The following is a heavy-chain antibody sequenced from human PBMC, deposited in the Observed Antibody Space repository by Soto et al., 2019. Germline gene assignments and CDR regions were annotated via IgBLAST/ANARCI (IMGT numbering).Heavy chain of an antibody. J-gene: IGHJ4*02. CDR2: IYYSGNT. V-gene: IGHV4-39*01. Sequence: PSETLSLTCTVSGDSIDNNNYYWGYIRQPPGKGLEWIGNIYYSGNTYYNPSLKSRVTISVDTSKNQFSLKLRSVTAADTAVYYCATAVLSVGDLPTHYFDYWGQGALVTVSS. CDR3: ATAVLSVGDLPTHYFDY. D-gene: IGHD3-10*01. CDR1: GDSIDNNNYY.